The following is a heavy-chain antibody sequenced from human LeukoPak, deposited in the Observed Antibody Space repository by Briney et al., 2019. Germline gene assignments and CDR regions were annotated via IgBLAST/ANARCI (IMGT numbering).Heavy chain of an antibody. V-gene: IGHV3-30*18. CDR2: ISYDGSNK. Sequence: GGSLRLSCAASGFTFSSYGMHWVRQAPGKGLEWVAVISYDGSNKYYADSVKGRFTISRDNSKNTLYLQMNSLRAEDTAVYYCAKDSYSSPSGWFDPWGQGTLVTVSS. CDR3: AKDSYSSPSGWFDP. J-gene: IGHJ5*02. CDR1: GFTFSSYG. D-gene: IGHD6-6*01.